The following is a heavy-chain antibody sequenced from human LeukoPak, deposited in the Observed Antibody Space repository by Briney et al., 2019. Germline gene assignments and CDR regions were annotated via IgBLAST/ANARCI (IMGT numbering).Heavy chain of an antibody. V-gene: IGHV4-59*01. Sequence: SETLSLTCTVSGGSISNYYWSWIRQPPGRGLEWIGYIYYSGSTNYNPSLKGRVTISVDTSKNQFSLKLSSVTAADTAVYYCARRTFSSGWYDYYYYMDVWGKGTTVTVSS. CDR3: ARRTFSSGWYDYYYYMDV. CDR1: GGSISNYY. CDR2: IYYSGST. D-gene: IGHD6-19*01. J-gene: IGHJ6*03.